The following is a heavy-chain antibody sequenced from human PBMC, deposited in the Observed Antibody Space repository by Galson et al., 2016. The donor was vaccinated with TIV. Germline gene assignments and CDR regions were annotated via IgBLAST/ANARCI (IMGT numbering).Heavy chain of an antibody. CDR2: INSDGSTT. D-gene: IGHD5-18*01. V-gene: IGHV3-74*01. CDR3: ARHGDTATGDAFDI. Sequence: SLRLSCAASGFTFSSYWMHWVRQAPGRGLVWVSRINSDGSTTTYADSGKGRFTISRDNTKNTLHLQMNSLRADDTAVYYCARHGDTATGDAFDIWGQGIMVTVSS. CDR1: GFTFSSYW. J-gene: IGHJ3*02.